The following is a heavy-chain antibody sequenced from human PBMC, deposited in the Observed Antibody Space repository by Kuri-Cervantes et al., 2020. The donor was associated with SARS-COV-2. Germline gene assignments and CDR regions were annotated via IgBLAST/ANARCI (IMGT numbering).Heavy chain of an antibody. Sequence: ASVKVSCKVSGYTLTELSMHWVRQAPGKGLEWMGGFDPEDGETIYAQKFQGRVTMTEDTSTDTAYMELRSLRSEDTGVFYCARGLERLSEYYYYMDVWGTGTTVTVSS. CDR3: ARGLERLSEYYYYMDV. CDR2: FDPEDGET. D-gene: IGHD1-1*01. V-gene: IGHV1-24*01. CDR1: GYTLTELS. J-gene: IGHJ6*03.